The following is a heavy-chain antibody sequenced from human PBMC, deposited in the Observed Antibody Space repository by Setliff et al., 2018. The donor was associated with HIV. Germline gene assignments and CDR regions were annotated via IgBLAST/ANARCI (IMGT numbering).Heavy chain of an antibody. D-gene: IGHD3-22*01. Sequence: ASVKVSCKASGYTISAHGVSWVRHVPGHGLEWMGWISGDTGDIKYSQRFEGRVTMTTDTSTSTAYMELRSLRSDDTAVYYCARNPPTDITMIVVAPIDDAFDIWGQGTMVTVSS. CDR1: GYTISAHG. CDR3: ARNPPTDITMIVVAPIDDAFDI. V-gene: IGHV1-18*01. J-gene: IGHJ3*02. CDR2: ISGDTGDI.